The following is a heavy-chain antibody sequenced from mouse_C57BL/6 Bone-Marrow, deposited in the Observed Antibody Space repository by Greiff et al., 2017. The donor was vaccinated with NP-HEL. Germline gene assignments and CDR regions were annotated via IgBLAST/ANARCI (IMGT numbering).Heavy chain of an antibody. CDR3: ARSPLWLRRNYYAMDY. Sequence: DVQLQESGPGLALPSQTLSLTCSVTGYSITSDYWNWIRKFPGNKLEYMGYISYSGSTYYNPSLKSRISITRDTSKNQYYLQLNSVTTEDTATYYCARSPLWLRRNYYAMDYWGQGTSVTVSS. D-gene: IGHD2-2*01. J-gene: IGHJ4*01. CDR1: GYSITSDY. CDR2: ISYSGST. V-gene: IGHV3-8*01.